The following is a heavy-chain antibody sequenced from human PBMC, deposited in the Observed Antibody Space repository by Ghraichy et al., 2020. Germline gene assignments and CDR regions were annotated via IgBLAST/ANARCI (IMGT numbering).Heavy chain of an antibody. V-gene: IGHV3-30*18. CDR1: GFTFSSYG. Sequence: GGSLRLSCAASGFTFSSYGMHWVRQAPGKGLEWVAVISYDGSNKYYADSVKGRFTISRDNSKNTLYLQMNSLRAEDTAVYYCAKELYYYDSSGYFDWYFDLWGRGTLVTVSS. CDR3: AKELYYYDSSGYFDWYFDL. J-gene: IGHJ2*01. D-gene: IGHD3-22*01. CDR2: ISYDGSNK.